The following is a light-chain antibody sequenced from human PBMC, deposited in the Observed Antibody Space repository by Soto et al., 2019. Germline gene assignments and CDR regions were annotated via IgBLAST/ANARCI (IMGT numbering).Light chain of an antibody. CDR2: KAS. V-gene: IGKV1-5*03. CDR3: QHYNSYSDA. J-gene: IGKJ1*01. Sequence: DIQMTQSPSTLSGSVGDRVTITCRASQTISSWSAWYQQKPGKAPKLLIYKASTLKSGVPSRFSGSGSGTEFTLTISSLQPDDFATYYCQHYNSYSDAVGQGTKVDIK. CDR1: QTISSW.